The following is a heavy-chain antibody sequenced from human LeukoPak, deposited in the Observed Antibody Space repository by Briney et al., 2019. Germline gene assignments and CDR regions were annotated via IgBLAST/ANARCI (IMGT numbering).Heavy chain of an antibody. Sequence: SGPTLVNPAQTLTLTCTFSGFSLSTRGMCVRWIRQPPGKALEWLAHIEWDDDKYYSTALKTRLTISRDTSKTQVVLIMTNMDPVDTATYYCARIRGYDYVWGSYRSYYFDYWGQGTLVTVSS. D-gene: IGHD3-16*02. J-gene: IGHJ4*02. CDR3: ARIRGYDYVWGSYRSYYFDY. CDR1: GFSLSTRGMC. V-gene: IGHV2-70*01. CDR2: IEWDDDK.